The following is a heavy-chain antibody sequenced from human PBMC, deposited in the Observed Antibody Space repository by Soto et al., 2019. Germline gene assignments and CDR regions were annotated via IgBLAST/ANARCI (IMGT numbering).Heavy chain of an antibody. J-gene: IGHJ3*01. D-gene: IGHD1-1*01. Sequence: EVQLVESGGGLVKPGGSLRLSCAASGFTFSNAWMSWVRQAQGKGLEWVGRIKTKTDGGTTDYAAPVKGRFTISRDDSKNTLYLQMNSLKTEDTAVYYCTTGAGYNWNDGVAFDVWGQGTMVTVSS. CDR2: IKTKTDGGTT. V-gene: IGHV3-15*01. CDR3: TTGAGYNWNDGVAFDV. CDR1: GFTFSNAW.